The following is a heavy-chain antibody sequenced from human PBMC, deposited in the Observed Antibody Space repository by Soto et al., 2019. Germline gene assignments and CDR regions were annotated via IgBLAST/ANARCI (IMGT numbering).Heavy chain of an antibody. D-gene: IGHD6-13*01. CDR1: GFTFSSYI. V-gene: IGHV3-21*01. J-gene: IGHJ3*01. Sequence: GGSLSLSCAASGFTFSSYIMNWVRQAPGKGLEWVSSISSSSSYIYYADSVKGRFTISRDNAKNSLYLQMNSLRAEDTAVYYCARDDPYSSSFPVWGQGTMVTVSS. CDR2: ISSSSSYI. CDR3: ARDDPYSSSFPV.